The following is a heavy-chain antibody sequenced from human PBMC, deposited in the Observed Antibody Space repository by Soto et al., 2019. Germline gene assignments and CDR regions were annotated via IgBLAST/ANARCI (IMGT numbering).Heavy chain of an antibody. CDR3: SRDVDFVSEDV. Sequence: PSETLSLTCTVSGGSVSGGSYYWNWIRQPPGKGLEWIGYIYFSGRTNYNPSLKSRVTISIDTSKNQFSLKLTPATAADTAVYYCSRDVDFVSEDVWRQGTTV. J-gene: IGHJ6*02. V-gene: IGHV4-61*01. CDR1: GGSVSGGSYY. D-gene: IGHD2-15*01. CDR2: IYFSGRT.